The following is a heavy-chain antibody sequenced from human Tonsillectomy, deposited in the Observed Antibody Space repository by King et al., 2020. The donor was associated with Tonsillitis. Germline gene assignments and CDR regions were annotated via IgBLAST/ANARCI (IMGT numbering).Heavy chain of an antibody. CDR3: ARGDIVVVPAAIGYYYYGMDG. D-gene: IGHD2-2*01. J-gene: IGHJ6*02. CDR2: IIPIFGTV. V-gene: IGHV1-69*01. CDR1: GGTFSSYA. Sequence: QLVQSGAEVKKPGSSVKVSCMASGGTFSSYAISWVRQAPGQGLEWMGGIIPIFGTVNYAQKFQGGVTITADESTSTAYMELSSLRSADTAVYYCARGDIVVVPAAIGYYYYGMDGWGQGTTVTVSS.